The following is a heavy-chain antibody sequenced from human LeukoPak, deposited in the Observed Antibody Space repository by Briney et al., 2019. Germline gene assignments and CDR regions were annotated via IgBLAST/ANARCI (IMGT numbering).Heavy chain of an antibody. CDR3: AKDQAGYYYESFDY. Sequence: GGSLRLSCAASGFTLSSYAMSWVRQAPEKGLEWVSAITGSGGSTYYADSVKGRFTISRDNSKNTLYLQMNSLRAEDTAVYYCAKDQAGYYYESFDYWGQGTLVTVSS. CDR2: ITGSGGST. J-gene: IGHJ4*02. CDR1: GFTLSSYA. V-gene: IGHV3-23*01. D-gene: IGHD3-22*01.